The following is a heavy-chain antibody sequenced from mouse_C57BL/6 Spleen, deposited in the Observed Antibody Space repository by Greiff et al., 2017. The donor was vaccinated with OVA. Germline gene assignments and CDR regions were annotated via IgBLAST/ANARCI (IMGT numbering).Heavy chain of an antibody. CDR1: GFTFSSYT. Sequence: EVKLVESGGGLVKPGGSLKLSCAASGFTFSSYTMSWVRQTPEKRLEWVATISGGGGNTYYPASVKGRVTISRDNANTTLYLQMSSLRSEDTAVYYCARQCYDNSYFDYWGQGTTLTVSS. D-gene: IGHD2-1*01. V-gene: IGHV5-9*04. CDR2: ISGGGGNT. J-gene: IGHJ2*01. CDR3: ARQCYDNSYFDY.